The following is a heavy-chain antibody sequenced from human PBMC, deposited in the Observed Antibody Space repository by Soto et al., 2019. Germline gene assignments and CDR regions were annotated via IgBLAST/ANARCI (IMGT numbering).Heavy chain of an antibody. CDR1: GFTFSDHY. Sequence: PGGSLRLSCAASGFTFSDHYMTWFRQAPGKGPEWLSYISGGGDIISYADSVKGRFIISRNNAKRSLYLQMNSLTVEDTAVYYCSGDPRLADCWGQGTLVTVSS. D-gene: IGHD6-25*01. CDR3: SGDPRLADC. J-gene: IGHJ4*02. V-gene: IGHV3-11*01. CDR2: ISGGGDII.